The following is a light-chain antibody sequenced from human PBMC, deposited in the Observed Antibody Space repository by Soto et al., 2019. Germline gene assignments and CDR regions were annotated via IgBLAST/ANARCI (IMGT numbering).Light chain of an antibody. Sequence: QSVLTQPASVSGSPGQSITISCTGTSSDVGSYNLVSWYQQHPGKAPKFMIYGVTKRPSGVSNRFSGSKSGNTASLTISGLHDEDEADYYCCSYAGSNTYVFGTGTKLTVL. J-gene: IGLJ1*01. CDR3: CSYAGSNTYV. CDR2: GVT. CDR1: SSDVGSYNL. V-gene: IGLV2-23*02.